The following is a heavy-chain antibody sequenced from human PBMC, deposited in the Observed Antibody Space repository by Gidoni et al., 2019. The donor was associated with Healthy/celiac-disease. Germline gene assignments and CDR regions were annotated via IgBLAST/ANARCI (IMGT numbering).Heavy chain of an antibody. V-gene: IGHV3-30*18. J-gene: IGHJ4*02. D-gene: IGHD2-2*01. CDR3: AKGGTKDY. CDR2: ISYDGSNK. Sequence: QVQLVESGGGVVQPGRSLRLSCAASGFTFSGYGMHWVRQAPGKGLEWGAVISYDGSNKYYADSVKGRFTISRDNSKNTLYLQMNSLRAEDTAVYYCAKGGTKDYWGQGTLVTVSS. CDR1: GFTFSGYG.